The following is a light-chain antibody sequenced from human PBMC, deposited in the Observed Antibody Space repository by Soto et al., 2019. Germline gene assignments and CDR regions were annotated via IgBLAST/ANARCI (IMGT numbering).Light chain of an antibody. V-gene: IGKV4-1*01. CDR2: WAS. Sequence: DIVMTQSPDSLAVSLGERATINCKSSQSVLYSPNNKNYLAWYQQKPGQPPKLLVYWASTRESGVPDRFSGSRSETDFTLTINSLQAEDVAVYYCQQYITAPQTFGQGTKVEIK. CDR1: QSVLYSPNNKNY. J-gene: IGKJ1*01. CDR3: QQYITAPQT.